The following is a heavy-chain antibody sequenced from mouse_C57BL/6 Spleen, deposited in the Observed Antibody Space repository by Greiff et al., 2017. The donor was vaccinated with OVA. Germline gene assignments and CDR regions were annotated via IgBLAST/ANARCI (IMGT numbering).Heavy chain of an antibody. D-gene: IGHD1-1*01. CDR2: IRNKANGYTT. CDR3: ARDYYYGSSWGWYFDV. J-gene: IGHJ1*03. V-gene: IGHV7-3*01. CDR1: GFTFTDYY. Sequence: EVHLVESGGGLVQPGGSLSLSCAASGFTFTDYYMSWVRQPPGTALEWLGVIRNKANGYTTEYSASVQGRFTISSDNYQSILYLQMNALRAEDSATYYCARDYYYGSSWGWYFDVWGTGTTVTVSS.